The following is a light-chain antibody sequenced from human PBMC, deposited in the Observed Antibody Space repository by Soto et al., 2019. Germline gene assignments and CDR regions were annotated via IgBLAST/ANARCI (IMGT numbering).Light chain of an antibody. J-gene: IGKJ2*01. Sequence: DIQMTQSPFTLSASVGDRVTITCRASQSISSWLAWYQQKPGRAPKLLIYDASSLQSGVPSRFSGSGSGTEFTLTISSLQRDDFATYYCQQYERYSSFGQGTKLEIK. V-gene: IGKV1-5*01. CDR3: QQYERYSS. CDR2: DAS. CDR1: QSISSW.